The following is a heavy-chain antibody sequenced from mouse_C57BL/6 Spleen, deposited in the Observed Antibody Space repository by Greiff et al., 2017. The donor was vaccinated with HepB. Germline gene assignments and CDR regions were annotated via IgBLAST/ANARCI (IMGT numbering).Heavy chain of an antibody. CDR1: GFTFSSYA. J-gene: IGHJ1*03. CDR3: ARVGDYYGSSYWYFDV. Sequence: DVKLVESGGGLVKPGGSLKLSCAASGFTFSSYAMSWVRQTPEKRLEWVATISDGGSYTYYPDNVKGRFTISRDNAKNNLYLQMSHLKSEDTAMYYCARVGDYYGSSYWYFDVWGTGTTVTVSS. V-gene: IGHV5-4*03. CDR2: ISDGGSYT. D-gene: IGHD1-1*01.